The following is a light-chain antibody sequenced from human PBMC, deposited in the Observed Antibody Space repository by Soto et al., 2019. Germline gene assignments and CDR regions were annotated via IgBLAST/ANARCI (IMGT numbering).Light chain of an antibody. CDR1: QDITNY. J-gene: IGKJ2*01. V-gene: IGKV1-33*01. Sequence: DIQMTQSPSSLSASVGDRVTITCQASQDITNYLNWYQQKPGQAPKLLIYDASNMETGVPSRFSGSGSGTDFTFTISSLQPEDIATYYCQQYDNLMYTWGQGTKLEIK. CDR3: QQYDNLMYT. CDR2: DAS.